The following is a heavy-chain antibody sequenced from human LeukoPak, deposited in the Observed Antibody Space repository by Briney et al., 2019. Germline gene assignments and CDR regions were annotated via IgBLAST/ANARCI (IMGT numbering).Heavy chain of an antibody. CDR2: IYHTRST. CDR3: ARLHGYSYGYIAY. CDR1: GYSISSGYY. D-gene: IGHD5-18*01. J-gene: IGHJ4*02. Sequence: SETLSLTCTVSGYSISSGYYWGWIRQPPGKGLEWIGSIYHTRSTYYNLSLKSRVTISVDTSKNQFSLKLSSVAAADTAVYYCARLHGYSYGYIAYWGQGTLVTVSS. V-gene: IGHV4-38-2*02.